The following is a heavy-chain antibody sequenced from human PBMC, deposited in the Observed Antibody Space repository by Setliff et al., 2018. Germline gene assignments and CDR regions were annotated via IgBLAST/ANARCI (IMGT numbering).Heavy chain of an antibody. Sequence: GGSLRLSCVTSGFAFTSYDMTWVRQAPGKGLEWVASINNGGVSADYTDSVKGRFTISRDNSRNTLYLQMSSLRAEDTAIYYCTRDRGGASTRDHWGQGTLVTVSS. J-gene: IGHJ4*02. CDR3: TRDRGGASTRDH. D-gene: IGHD1-26*01. V-gene: IGHV3-23*01. CDR1: GFAFTSYD. CDR2: INNGGVSA.